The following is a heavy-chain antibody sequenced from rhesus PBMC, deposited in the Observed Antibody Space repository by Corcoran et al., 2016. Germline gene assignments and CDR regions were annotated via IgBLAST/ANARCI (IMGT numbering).Heavy chain of an antibody. CDR1: GGSISSSYYY. D-gene: IGHD2-39*02. Sequence: QVQLQESGPGLVKPSETLSLTCAVSGGSISSSYYYWIWIRQAPGKGLEWIGYISYSGSTSYNPSLKSRVTISRDTSKNQFSLKLSSVTAADTAVYYCARQVCYSCRFDYWGQGVLVTVSS. CDR2: ISYSGST. V-gene: IGHV4-122*02. CDR3: ARQVCYSCRFDY. J-gene: IGHJ4*01.